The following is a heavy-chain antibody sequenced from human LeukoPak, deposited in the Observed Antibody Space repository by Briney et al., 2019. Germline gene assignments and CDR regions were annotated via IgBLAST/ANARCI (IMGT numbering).Heavy chain of an antibody. CDR2: IRVSGST. V-gene: IGHV3-23*01. J-gene: IGHJ6*02. Sequence: GGSLRLSCTTSGFTFSSYALSWVRQAPGKGLEWVSGIRVSGSTYYPDSVTGRFTISRDNAKNTVYLQMNSLRTEDTAVYYCARGLPNYYGMDVWGQGTTVTVSS. CDR1: GFTFSSYA. CDR3: ARGLPNYYGMDV.